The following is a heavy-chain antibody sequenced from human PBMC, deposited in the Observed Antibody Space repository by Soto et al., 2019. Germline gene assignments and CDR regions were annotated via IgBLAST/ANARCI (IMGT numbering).Heavy chain of an antibody. J-gene: IGHJ4*02. CDR3: SRGILV. CDR1: GGSINSGGYC. CDR2: ISYGGST. V-gene: IGHV4-31*03. D-gene: IGHD5-18*01. Sequence: QVQLQESGPGLVKPSQTLSLTCTVSGGSINSGGYCWSWIRQHPGKGLDWIGCISYGGSTSYNPSLQSRVTISVATSKNHFSLKPTSVTAADTAVHCCSRGILVWGQGALITVSS.